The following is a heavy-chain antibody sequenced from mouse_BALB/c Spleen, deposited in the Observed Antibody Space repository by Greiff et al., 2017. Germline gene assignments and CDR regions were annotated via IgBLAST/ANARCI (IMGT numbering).Heavy chain of an antibody. CDR3: ARQDYDYEGFAY. CDR2: ISNGGGST. V-gene: IGHV5-12-2*01. CDR1: GFTFSSYT. Sequence: EVMLVESGGGLVQPGGSLKLSCAASGFTFSSYTMSWVRQTPEKRLEWVAYISNGGGSTYYPDTVKGRFTISRDNAKNTLYLQMSSLKSEDTAMYYCARQDYDYEGFAYWGQGTLVTVSA. J-gene: IGHJ3*01. D-gene: IGHD2-4*01.